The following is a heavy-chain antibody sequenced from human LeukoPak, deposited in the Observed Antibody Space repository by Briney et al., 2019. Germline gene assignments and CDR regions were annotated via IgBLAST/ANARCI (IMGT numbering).Heavy chain of an antibody. V-gene: IGHV1-2*02. Sequence: EASVEVSCKASGYTFTGYYMHWVRQAPGQGLEWMGWINPNSGGTNYAQKFQGRVTMTRDTSISTAYMELSRLRSDDTAVYYCARGPKPYSSGWYDVYWGQGTLVTVSS. CDR1: GYTFTGYY. CDR2: INPNSGGT. J-gene: IGHJ4*02. CDR3: ARGPKPYSSGWYDVY. D-gene: IGHD6-19*01.